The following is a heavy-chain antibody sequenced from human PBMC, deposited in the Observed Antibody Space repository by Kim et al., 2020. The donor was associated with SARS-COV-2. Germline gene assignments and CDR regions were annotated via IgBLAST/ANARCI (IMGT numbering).Heavy chain of an antibody. Sequence: GGSLRLSCAASGFTFSSYSMNWVRQAPGKGLEWVSYISSSSSTIYYADSVKGRFTISRDNAKNSLYLQMNSLRAEDTAVYYCETIPKYCSGGSCYHPFDYWGQGTLVTVSS. CDR1: GFTFSSYS. CDR3: ETIPKYCSGGSCYHPFDY. CDR2: ISSSSSTI. D-gene: IGHD2-15*01. J-gene: IGHJ4*02. V-gene: IGHV3-48*04.